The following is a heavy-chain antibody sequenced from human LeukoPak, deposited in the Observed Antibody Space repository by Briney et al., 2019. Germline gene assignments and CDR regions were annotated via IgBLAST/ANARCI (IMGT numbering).Heavy chain of an antibody. D-gene: IGHD3-10*01. Sequence: PSETLSLTCTVSGGSISSSSYYWGWIRQPPGKGLEWIGSIYYSGSTYYNPPLKSRVTISVDTSKNQFSLKLSSVTAADTAVYYCARHFEVTMVRPFDPWGQGTLVTVSS. CDR1: GGSISSSSYY. CDR2: IYYSGST. J-gene: IGHJ5*02. CDR3: ARHFEVTMVRPFDP. V-gene: IGHV4-39*01.